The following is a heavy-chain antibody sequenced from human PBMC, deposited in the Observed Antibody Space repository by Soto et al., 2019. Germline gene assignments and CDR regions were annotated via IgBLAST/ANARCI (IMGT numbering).Heavy chain of an antibody. CDR1: GFTFSRLA. V-gene: IGHV3-30-3*01. CDR2: ISYDGSEK. D-gene: IGHD6-6*01. CDR3: AREVGGSSPPG. Sequence: QVQLVESGGGVVQPGRSLRLSCAASGFTFSRLAMHWVRQAPVKGLEWVAVISYDGSEKYYADSVKGRFTISRDSSKNTLYLQMDSLGPEDTAVYYCAREVGGSSPPGWGQGTLVTVFS. J-gene: IGHJ4*02.